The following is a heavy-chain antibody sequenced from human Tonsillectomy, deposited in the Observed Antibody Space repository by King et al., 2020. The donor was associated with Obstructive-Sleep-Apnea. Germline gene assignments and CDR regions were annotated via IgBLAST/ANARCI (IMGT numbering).Heavy chain of an antibody. CDR1: GYSISSGYY. J-gene: IGHJ6*02. CDR2: IYHSGRT. Sequence: QLQESGPGLVKPSDTLSLTCTVSGYSISSGYYWGWIRQSPGKGLEWIGSIYHSGRTYYNPSLRSRVTISEDTTKNQFSLKLSSVTAADTALHYCAREVRGWLQSRIFGMDVWGQGTTFTVS. CDR3: AREVRGWLQSRIFGMDV. V-gene: IGHV4-38-2*02. D-gene: IGHD5-24*01.